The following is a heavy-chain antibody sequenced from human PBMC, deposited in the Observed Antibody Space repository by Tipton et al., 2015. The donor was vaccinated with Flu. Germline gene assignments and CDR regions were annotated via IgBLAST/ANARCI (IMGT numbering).Heavy chain of an antibody. V-gene: IGHV3-23*01. J-gene: IGHJ6*02. CDR2: ISGSGGST. D-gene: IGHD2-2*01. CDR1: GFTFSSYA. CDR3: AKDSRSTDTRDYYGMDV. Sequence: SLRLSCAASGFTFSSYAMSWVRQAPGKGLEWVSAISGSGGSTYYADSVKGRFTISRDNSKNTLYLQMNSLRAEDTAVYYCAKDSRSTDTRDYYGMDVWGQGTTVTVSS.